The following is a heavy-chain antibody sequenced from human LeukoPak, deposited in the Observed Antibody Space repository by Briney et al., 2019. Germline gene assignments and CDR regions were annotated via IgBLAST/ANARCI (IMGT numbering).Heavy chain of an antibody. V-gene: IGHV4-59*01. CDR2: IFYSGST. D-gene: IGHD6-19*01. J-gene: IGHJ4*02. CDR1: SGSISGYY. Sequence: SETPSLTCSVSSGSISGYYWNWIRQPPGKGLEWIGQIFYSGSTTYNPSLKSPVTISVDTSKNQFSLKVRSVTAADTAVYYCARGSPLMAGIYNFDYWGQGRLVTVSS. CDR3: ARGSPLMAGIYNFDY.